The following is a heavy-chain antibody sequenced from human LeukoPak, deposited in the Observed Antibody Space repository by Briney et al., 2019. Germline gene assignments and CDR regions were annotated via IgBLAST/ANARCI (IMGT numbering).Heavy chain of an antibody. CDR2: IYPGDSDT. CDR1: GYSFTSYW. V-gene: IGHV5-51*01. Sequence: GESLKISCKGSGYSFTSYWIGWVRQMPGKGLEWMGIIYPGDSDTRYGPSFQGQVTISADKSISTAYLQWSSLEASDTAMYYCARHVKSGSYSTTDFDYWGQGTLVTVSS. J-gene: IGHJ4*02. D-gene: IGHD1-26*01. CDR3: ARHVKSGSYSTTDFDY.